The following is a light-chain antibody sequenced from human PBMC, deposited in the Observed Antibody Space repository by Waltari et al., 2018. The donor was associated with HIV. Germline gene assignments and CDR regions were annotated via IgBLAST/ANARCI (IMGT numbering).Light chain of an antibody. CDR3: QHYDNFLHT. V-gene: IGKV1-33*01. CDR1: QDINNY. J-gene: IGKJ2*01. CDR2: DAT. Sequence: IQMTQSPSSLSGSVGERVTITCQASQDINNYLNWYQQKAGRAPKLLIYDATNLEIGVPSMFSGSGSGTDFTLTISNLQPEDIATYYCQHYDNFLHTFGQGTKLEIK.